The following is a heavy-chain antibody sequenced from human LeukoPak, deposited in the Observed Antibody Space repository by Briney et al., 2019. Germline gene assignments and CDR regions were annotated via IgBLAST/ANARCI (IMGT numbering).Heavy chain of an antibody. CDR1: GFTFSSYS. V-gene: IGHV3-21*01. Sequence: GGSLRLSCAASGFTFSSYSMNWVRQAPGKGLEWVSSISSSSSYIYYADSVKGRFTISRDNAKNSLYLQMNSLRAEDTAVYYCARDSAGYDGFDYWGQGTLVTVSS. CDR2: ISSSSSYI. J-gene: IGHJ4*02. D-gene: IGHD5-12*01. CDR3: ARDSAGYDGFDY.